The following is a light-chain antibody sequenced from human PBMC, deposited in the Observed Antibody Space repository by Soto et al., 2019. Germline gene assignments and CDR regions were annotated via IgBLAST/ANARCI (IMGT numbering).Light chain of an antibody. CDR1: QSISSW. CDR3: QQYNSYSWT. J-gene: IGKJ1*01. V-gene: IGKV1-5*01. Sequence: DVQMSQSPSTLSESVGARVTITCRASQSISSWLAWYQQKPGKAPKLLIYDASSLESGVPSRFSGSGSGTEFTLTISSLQPDDFATYYCQQYNSYSWTFGQGTKVDIK. CDR2: DAS.